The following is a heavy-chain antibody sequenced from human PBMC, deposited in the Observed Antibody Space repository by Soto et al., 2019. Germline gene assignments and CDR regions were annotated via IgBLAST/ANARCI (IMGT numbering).Heavy chain of an antibody. CDR1: GGTFRRDG. Sequence: QVQLVQSGAEVKKPGSSAKVSCKASGGTFRRDGINWVRQAPGQGLEWMGGIIPNVGTPNYAQKFRGRITITADKSTDTVYLDLSSLRSEDTAVYYWAKVGGFCRSSSCGMDVWGQGTTVIVSS. J-gene: IGHJ6*02. CDR2: IIPNVGTP. D-gene: IGHD2-2*01. CDR3: AKVGGFCRSSSCGMDV. V-gene: IGHV1-69*06.